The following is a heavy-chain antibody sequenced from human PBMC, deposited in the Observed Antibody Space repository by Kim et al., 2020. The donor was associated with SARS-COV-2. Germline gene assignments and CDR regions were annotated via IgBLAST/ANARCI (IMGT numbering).Heavy chain of an antibody. D-gene: IGHD6-19*01. CDR2: ISYDGSNK. CDR3: ARDMGSYSSGLIYSYYGMDV. Sequence: GGSLRLSCAASGFTFSSCGMHWVRQTPGKGLEWVAVISYDGSNKNYVDSVKGRFTISRDNSKNTLYLQMNSPRAEDTAVYYCARDMGSYSSGLIYSYYGMDVWGQGTTVTVSS. J-gene: IGHJ6*02. CDR1: GFTFSSCG. V-gene: IGHV3-30*04.